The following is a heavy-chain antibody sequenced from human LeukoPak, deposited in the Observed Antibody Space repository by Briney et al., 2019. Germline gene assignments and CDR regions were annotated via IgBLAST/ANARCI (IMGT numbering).Heavy chain of an antibody. CDR1: GFTISSYW. D-gene: IGHD2-2*01. Sequence: GGSLRLSCAASGFTISSYWMGWVRQSPEKGLEWVANIKQDGSEQYYVDSVKGRFTISRDNAKNSLSLEMNSLRAEDTAVYYCARQIVVVPAAIYFDYWGQGAPVTVSS. CDR2: IKQDGSEQ. J-gene: IGHJ4*02. CDR3: ARQIVVVPAAIYFDY. V-gene: IGHV3-7*01.